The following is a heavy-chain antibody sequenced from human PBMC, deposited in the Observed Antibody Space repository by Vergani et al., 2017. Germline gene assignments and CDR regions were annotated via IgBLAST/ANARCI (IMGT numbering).Heavy chain of an antibody. J-gene: IGHJ4*02. CDR3: ARHRRRYGGDAGRELDY. CDR1: GYSFTSYW. V-gene: IGHV5-51*01. Sequence: EVQLVQSGAEVKKPGESLKISCKGSGYSFTSYWIGWVRQMPGKGLEWMGLIYPGDSDTRYRPSFQGQVTISADKSISTAYLQWSSLKASDTAMYYCARHRRRYGGDAGRELDYWGQGTLVTGSS. CDR2: IYPGDSDT. D-gene: IGHD5-12*01.